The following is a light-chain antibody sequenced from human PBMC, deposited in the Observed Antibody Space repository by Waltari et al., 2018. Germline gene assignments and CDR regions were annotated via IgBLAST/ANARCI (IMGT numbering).Light chain of an antibody. Sequence: EIVMTQSPATLSLSPGERATLSCRDSQSVTNNLAWYQQKPGQAPRLLIYRASTRATSIPARISGRGSGTEFTLTISSLQSEDFAFYYCQQYNNWPLTFGGGTKVEIK. CDR3: QQYNNWPLT. V-gene: IGKV3-15*01. J-gene: IGKJ4*01. CDR2: RAS. CDR1: QSVTNN.